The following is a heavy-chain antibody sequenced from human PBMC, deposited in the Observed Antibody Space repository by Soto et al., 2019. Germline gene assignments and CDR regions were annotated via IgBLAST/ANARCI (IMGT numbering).Heavy chain of an antibody. CDR3: ATLPPRIVVVVLPIPT. Sequence: QVQLQESGPRLVKPSGTLSLTCAVSGASISSTNWWTWVRQPPGKGLEWIGEIYHTGSTKYNPSLKSRVTISLDKSNNQFSLILRSVTAADTAVYYCATLPPRIVVVVLPIPTWGQGTLVTVSS. CDR1: GASISSTNW. CDR2: IYHTGST. J-gene: IGHJ4*02. V-gene: IGHV4-4*02. D-gene: IGHD2-15*01.